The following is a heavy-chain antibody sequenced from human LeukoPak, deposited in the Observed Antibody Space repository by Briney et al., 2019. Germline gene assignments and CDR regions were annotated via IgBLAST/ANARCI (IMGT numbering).Heavy chain of an antibody. Sequence: SETLSLTCTVSGGSISSGTYYWGWIRQPPGTGLQWIGSVYYSGSTNYNPSLKSRVTISVDKSKNQFSLKLSSVTAADTAVYYCARVSGYDPADYMDVWGKGTTVTVSS. D-gene: IGHD5-12*01. V-gene: IGHV4-39*07. CDR3: ARVSGYDPADYMDV. CDR1: GGSISSGTYY. CDR2: VYYSGST. J-gene: IGHJ6*03.